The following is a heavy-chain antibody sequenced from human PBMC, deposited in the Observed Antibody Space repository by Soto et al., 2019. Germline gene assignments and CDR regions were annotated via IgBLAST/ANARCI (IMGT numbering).Heavy chain of an antibody. V-gene: IGHV3-23*01. Sequence: GGSLRLSCAASGFTFSSYAMSWVRQAPGKGLEWVSGISGSGGSTYYADSVKGRFTISRDNSKNTLYLQMNSLRAEDTAVYYCAKGIMVYAIPRYYFDYWGQGTLVTVSS. CDR2: ISGSGGST. CDR3: AKGIMVYAIPRYYFDY. CDR1: GFTFSSYA. D-gene: IGHD2-8*01. J-gene: IGHJ4*02.